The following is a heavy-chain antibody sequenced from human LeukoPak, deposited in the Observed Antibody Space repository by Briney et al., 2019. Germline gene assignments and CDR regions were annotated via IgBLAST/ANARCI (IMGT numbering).Heavy chain of an antibody. D-gene: IGHD3-10*01. J-gene: IGHJ6*02. CDR1: GGSISSYH. Sequence: SETLSLTCIVSGGSISSYHCAWIRQSAGKGLEWIGYIYYSGSTNYNPSLKSRVTISVDTSKNQFSLKLSSVTAADTAVYYCARHRGWVRGVARYGMDVWGQGTTVTVSS. V-gene: IGHV4-59*08. CDR3: ARHRGWVRGVARYGMDV. CDR2: IYYSGST.